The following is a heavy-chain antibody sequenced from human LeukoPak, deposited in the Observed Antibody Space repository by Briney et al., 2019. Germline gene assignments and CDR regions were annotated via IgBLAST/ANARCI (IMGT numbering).Heavy chain of an antibody. CDR1: GFTFSSYG. V-gene: IGHV3-30*18. J-gene: IGHJ4*02. CDR2: ISNDGSKK. D-gene: IGHD5-18*01. Sequence: GGSLRLSCAASGFTFSSYGMRWVRQAPGKGLDWVAVISNDGSKKYYADSVKGRFTISRDNSKNTLSLQVSSLRTEDTAVYYCAKDRYSYAFEYSDSWGQGTLVTVSS. CDR3: AKDRYSYAFEYSDS.